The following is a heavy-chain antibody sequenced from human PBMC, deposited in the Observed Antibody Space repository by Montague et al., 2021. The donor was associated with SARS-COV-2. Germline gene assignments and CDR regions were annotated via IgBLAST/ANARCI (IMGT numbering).Heavy chain of an antibody. CDR2: INSSSSDI. CDR1: GFTFSSYC. Sequence: SLRLSCAASGFTFSSYCMNWVRQAPRKGLEWVSTINSSSSDIYYADSVKGRFTISRDNAKNSLYLQMNSLRAEDTAVYYCARDCGYYYGSGSYPTFDYWGQGTLVTVSS. D-gene: IGHD3-10*01. J-gene: IGHJ4*02. CDR3: ARDCGYYYGSGSYPTFDY. V-gene: IGHV3-21*01.